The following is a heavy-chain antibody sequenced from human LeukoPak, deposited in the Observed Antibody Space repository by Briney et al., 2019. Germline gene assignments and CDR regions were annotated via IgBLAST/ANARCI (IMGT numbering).Heavy chain of an antibody. Sequence: SETLSLTCTVSGGPISSYYWSWIRQPPGKGLEWIGSISYSGSTSYNPSLKSRVTISVDTSKNQFSLKLTSVTAADTAAYYCARHQRPNYYDRSGPPDYWGQGTLVTVSS. CDR3: ARHQRPNYYDRSGPPDY. D-gene: IGHD3-22*01. V-gene: IGHV4-59*05. CDR1: GGPISSYY. CDR2: ISYSGST. J-gene: IGHJ4*02.